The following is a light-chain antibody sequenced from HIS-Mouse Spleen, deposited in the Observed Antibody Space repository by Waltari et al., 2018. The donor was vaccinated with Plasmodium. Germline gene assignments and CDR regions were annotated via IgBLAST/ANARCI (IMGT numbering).Light chain of an antibody. CDR3: SSYAGNNNLV. J-gene: IGLJ2*01. CDR1: SRDVGGYNY. Sequence: QSALTQPPSASGSPGQSVTISCTGTSRDVGGYNYVPWYQQHPGKAPKLMIYEVSKRPSGVPDRFSGSKSGNTASLTVSGLQAEDEADYYCSSYAGNNNLVFGGGTKLTVL. CDR2: EVS. V-gene: IGLV2-8*01.